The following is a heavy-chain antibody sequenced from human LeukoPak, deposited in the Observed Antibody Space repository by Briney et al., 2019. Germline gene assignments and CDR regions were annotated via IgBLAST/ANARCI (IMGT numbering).Heavy chain of an antibody. Sequence: SVKVSCKASGGTFSSYAISWLRQAPGQGLEWMGRIIPIFGTANYAQKFQGRVTITTDESTSTAYMELSSLRSEDTAVYYCARDRRRGIDPWGQGTLVTVSS. CDR3: ARDRRRGIDP. D-gene: IGHD3-16*01. CDR1: GGTFSSYA. J-gene: IGHJ5*02. V-gene: IGHV1-69*05. CDR2: IIPIFGTA.